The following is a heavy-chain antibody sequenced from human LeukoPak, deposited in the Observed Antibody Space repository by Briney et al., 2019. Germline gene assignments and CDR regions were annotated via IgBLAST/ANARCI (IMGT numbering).Heavy chain of an antibody. CDR1: GGSISSYY. D-gene: IGHD2-15*01. V-gene: IGHV4-59*08. CDR3: ARHLQHCSGGSCYSTFGFDY. Sequence: SETLSLTCTVSGGSISSYYWSWIRQPPGKGLEWIGYIYYSGSTNYNPSLKSRVTISVDTSKKQFSLKLSSVTAADTAVYYCARHLQHCSGGSCYSTFGFDYWGQGSLVTVSS. CDR2: IYYSGST. J-gene: IGHJ4*02.